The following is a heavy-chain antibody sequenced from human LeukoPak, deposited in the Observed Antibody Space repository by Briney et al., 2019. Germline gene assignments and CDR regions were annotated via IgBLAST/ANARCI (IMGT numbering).Heavy chain of an antibody. D-gene: IGHD2-15*01. Sequence: SQTLSLTCTVSGGSISSGGYYWSWIRQHPGKGLEWIEYIYYSGSTYYNPSLKSRVTISVDTSKNQFSLKLSSVTAADTAVYYCVKDRIKDMCSGGNCYPPLDYWGQGTLVTVSS. CDR1: GGSISSGGYY. V-gene: IGHV4-31*03. CDR3: VKDRIKDMCSGGNCYPPLDY. J-gene: IGHJ4*02. CDR2: IYYSGST.